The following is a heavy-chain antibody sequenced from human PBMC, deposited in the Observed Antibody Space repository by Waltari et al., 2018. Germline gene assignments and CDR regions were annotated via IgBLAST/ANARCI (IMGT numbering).Heavy chain of an antibody. CDR2: IRSIGSAT. J-gene: IGHJ2*01. D-gene: IGHD3-10*01. CDR3: ARWFRESGNIYGYWYFDL. Sequence: EVQLVDSGGGLVQHGGSLRLSCAASGFTFSTYDMNWVRKAPGQGLEWVAYIRSIGSATYYADSVRGRFTISRDNGKNSLFLQMNSLRAEDTAVYYCARWFRESGNIYGYWYFDLWGRGTLVTVSS. CDR1: GFTFSTYD. V-gene: IGHV3-48*03.